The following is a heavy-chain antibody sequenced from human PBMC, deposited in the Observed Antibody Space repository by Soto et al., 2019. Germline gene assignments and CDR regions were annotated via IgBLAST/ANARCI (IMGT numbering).Heavy chain of an antibody. V-gene: IGHV3-30-3*01. CDR3: ANLGSDDY. Sequence: GGSLRLSCAASGFTFSSYAMHWVRQAPGKGLEWVAVISYDGSSKYYAVSVKGRFTISRDNSKNTLYLQMNSLRPEDTAVYYCANLGSDDYWGQGTLVTVSS. J-gene: IGHJ4*02. D-gene: IGHD1-26*01. CDR2: ISYDGSSK. CDR1: GFTFSSYA.